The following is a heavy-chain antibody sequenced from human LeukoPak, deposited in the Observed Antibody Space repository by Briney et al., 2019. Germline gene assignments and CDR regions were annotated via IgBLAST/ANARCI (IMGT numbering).Heavy chain of an antibody. V-gene: IGHV3-23*01. CDR1: GFTFSSYA. CDR2: ISGRGGGT. D-gene: IGHD2-15*01. J-gene: IGHJ6*02. Sequence: PGGSLRLSCAASGFTFSSYAMSWVRQAPEKGLEWVSTISGRGGGTYYADSVKGRFTISRDNAKNSLYLQMNSLRAEDTAVYYCARELRLGYCSGGSCYYYGMDVWGQGTTVTVSS. CDR3: ARELRLGYCSGGSCYYYGMDV.